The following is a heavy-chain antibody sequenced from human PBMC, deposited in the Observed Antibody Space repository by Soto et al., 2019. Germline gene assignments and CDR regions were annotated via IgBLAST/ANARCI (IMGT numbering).Heavy chain of an antibody. CDR3: ARGCSGGSCYSPFDY. Sequence: QVQLQQWGAGLLKPSETLSLTCAVYGGSFSGYYWSWIRQSPGKGLEWIGEINQSGSTNYNPSLKSRVTISVDTSKNQFSLKLSSVTAADTAVYYCARGCSGGSCYSPFDYWGQGTLVTVSS. D-gene: IGHD2-15*01. CDR1: GGSFSGYY. V-gene: IGHV4-34*01. CDR2: INQSGST. J-gene: IGHJ4*02.